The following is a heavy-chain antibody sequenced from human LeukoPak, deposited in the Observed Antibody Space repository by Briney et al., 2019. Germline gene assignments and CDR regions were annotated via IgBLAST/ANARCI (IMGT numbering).Heavy chain of an antibody. CDR3: ARDGARDGYIDY. CDR2: ISSDGSYK. CDR1: GFSFSYHA. V-gene: IGHV3-30*09. D-gene: IGHD5-24*01. J-gene: IGHJ4*02. Sequence: GGSLRLSCAASGFSFSYHAMHWVRQAPGKGLEWVAVISSDGSYKYYADSVKGRFAISRHNSQSTLYLQMNSLRPEDTAVYYCARDGARDGYIDYWGQGTLVAASS.